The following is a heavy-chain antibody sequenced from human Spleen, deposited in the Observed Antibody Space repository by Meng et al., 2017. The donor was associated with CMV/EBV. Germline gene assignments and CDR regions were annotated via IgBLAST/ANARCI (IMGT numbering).Heavy chain of an antibody. CDR2: INPNSGGT. D-gene: IGHD6-13*01. V-gene: IGHV1-2*02. Sequence: ASVKVSCKASGYTFRGYYVHWVRQAPGQGLEWMGYINPNSGGTVYAQKFQGRVTMTWDTSISTAYMELSSLRSEDTAVYYCARATRYSSSWYLSAFDIWGQGTMVTVSS. CDR3: ARATRYSSSWYLSAFDI. CDR1: GYTFRGYY. J-gene: IGHJ3*02.